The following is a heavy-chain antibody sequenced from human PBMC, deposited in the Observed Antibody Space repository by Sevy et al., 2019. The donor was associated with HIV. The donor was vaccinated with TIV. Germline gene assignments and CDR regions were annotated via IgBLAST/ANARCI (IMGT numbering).Heavy chain of an antibody. V-gene: IGHV3-48*02. CDR2: ISSGGTTM. J-gene: IGHJ5*02. Sequence: GGSLRLSCVASGFTFSTHSMNWVRQAPGKGLEWISYISSGGTTMFYADSVKGRFTISRDNAKNSLYLQMNSLRDEDTAVYYCATCSLGCSEAVSGRQYNWLDPWGQGTLVTVSS. D-gene: IGHD6-19*01. CDR1: GFTFSTHS. CDR3: ATCSLGCSEAVSGRQYNWLDP.